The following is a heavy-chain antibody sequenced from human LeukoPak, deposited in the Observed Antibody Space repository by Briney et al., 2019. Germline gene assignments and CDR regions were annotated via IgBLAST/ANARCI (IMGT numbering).Heavy chain of an antibody. J-gene: IGHJ6*03. CDR1: GFTFSSYG. CDR3: AKSVNTIFGVVEESYYMDV. D-gene: IGHD3-3*01. CDR2: IRYDGSNK. V-gene: IGHV3-30*02. Sequence: GGSLRLSCAASGFTFSSYGMHWVRQAPGKGLEWVAFIRYDGSNKYYADSVKGRFTISRDNSKNTLYLQMNSLRAEDTAVYYCAKSVNTIFGVVEESYYMDVWGKGTTVTVSS.